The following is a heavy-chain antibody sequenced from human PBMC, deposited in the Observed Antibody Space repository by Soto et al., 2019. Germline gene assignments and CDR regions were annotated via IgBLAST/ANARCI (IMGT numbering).Heavy chain of an antibody. D-gene: IGHD3-3*01. CDR1: GGSISSGGYY. CDR3: ARVGGVLPHPTNCFDP. CDR2: IYYSGST. Sequence: SETLSLTCTVSGGSISSGGYYWSWIRQHPGKGLEWIGYIYYSGSTYYNPSLKSRVTISVDTSKNQFSLKLSSVTAADTAVYYCARVGGVLPHPTNCFDPWGQGPLVTVPS. J-gene: IGHJ5*02. V-gene: IGHV4-31*03.